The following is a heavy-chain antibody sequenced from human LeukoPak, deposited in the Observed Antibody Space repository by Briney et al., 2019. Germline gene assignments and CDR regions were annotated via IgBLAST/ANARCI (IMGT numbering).Heavy chain of an antibody. CDR3: ARDQGYGNSYSFDY. CDR2: IKQDGSEK. D-gene: IGHD5-18*01. J-gene: IGHJ4*02. CDR1: GFTFSSYW. Sequence: GGSLRLSCAASGFTFSSYWMSWVRQAPGKGLEWVANIKQDGSEKYYVDSVKGRFTISRDNAKNSLYLQMNSLRAENTAVYYCARDQGYGNSYSFDYWGQGTLVTVSS. V-gene: IGHV3-7*01.